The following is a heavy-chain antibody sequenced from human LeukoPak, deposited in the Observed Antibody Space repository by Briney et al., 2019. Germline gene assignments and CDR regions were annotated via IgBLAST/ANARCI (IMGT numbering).Heavy chain of an antibody. CDR2: INPNSGGT. CDR1: GYTFTGYY. D-gene: IGHD3-22*01. Sequence: ASVKVSCMASGYTFTGYYMHWVRQAPGQGLEWMGRINPNSGGTNYAQKFQGRVTMTRDTSISTAYMELSRLRSDDTAVYYCARPKSKYDSSGYYPLDYWGQGTLVTVSS. CDR3: ARPKSKYDSSGYYPLDY. V-gene: IGHV1-2*06. J-gene: IGHJ4*02.